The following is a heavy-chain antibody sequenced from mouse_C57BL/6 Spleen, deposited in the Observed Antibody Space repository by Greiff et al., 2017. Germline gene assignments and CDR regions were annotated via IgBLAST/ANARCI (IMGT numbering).Heavy chain of an antibody. CDR2: IDPSDSYT. CDR1: GYTFTSYW. CDR3: ARILSWAYYFDY. D-gene: IGHD4-1*01. J-gene: IGHJ2*01. V-gene: IGHV1-50*01. Sequence: QVQLQQPGAELVKPGASVKLSCKASGYTFTSYWLQWVKQRPGQGLEWIGEIDPSDSYTNYNQKFKGKATLTVDTSSSTAYMQLSSLTSEDSAVYYGARILSWAYYFDYWGQGTTLTVSS.